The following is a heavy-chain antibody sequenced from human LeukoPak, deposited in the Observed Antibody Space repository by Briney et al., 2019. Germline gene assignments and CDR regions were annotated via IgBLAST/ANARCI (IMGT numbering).Heavy chain of an antibody. CDR1: GFTFSSYW. Sequence: GGSLRLSCAASGFTFSSYWMSWVRQAPGKGLEWVANIKQDGSEKYYVDSVKGRFTISRDNAKNSLYLQMNSLRAEDTAVYYCARTASGSQPPPTFFDYWGQGTLVTVSS. J-gene: IGHJ4*02. D-gene: IGHD1-26*01. CDR2: IKQDGSEK. CDR3: ARTASGSQPPPTFFDY. V-gene: IGHV3-7*01.